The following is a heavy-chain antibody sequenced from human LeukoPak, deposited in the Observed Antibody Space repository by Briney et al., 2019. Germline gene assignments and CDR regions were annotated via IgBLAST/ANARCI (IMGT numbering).Heavy chain of an antibody. D-gene: IGHD3-9*01. J-gene: IGHJ4*02. V-gene: IGHV3-21*01. CDR3: ARVDYDVSTGYQNYFEF. CDR2: ISSVSTYI. Sequence: ETLSLTCTVSGGPISSYYWSWIRQPPGKGLEWISSISSVSTYIYYADSVKGRFTISRDNAKNSLYLQMNSLRAEDTAVYYCARVDYDVSTGYQNYFEFWGQGTLVTVSS. CDR1: GGPISSYY.